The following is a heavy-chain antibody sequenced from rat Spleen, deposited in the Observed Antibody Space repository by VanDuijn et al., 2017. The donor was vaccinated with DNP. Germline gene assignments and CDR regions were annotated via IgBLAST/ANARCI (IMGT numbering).Heavy chain of an antibody. V-gene: IGHV5-25*01. CDR1: GFTFSNYG. Sequence: EVQLVESGGGLVQPGRSMKLSCAASGFTFSNYGMAWVRQAPTKGLEWVASISKSGDFTIYRDSVKGRFTISRDNTKSTLYLQMDSLGSEDTATYFCARQDPFDYWGQGVMVTVSS. CDR2: ISKSGDFT. CDR3: ARQDPFDY. J-gene: IGHJ2*01.